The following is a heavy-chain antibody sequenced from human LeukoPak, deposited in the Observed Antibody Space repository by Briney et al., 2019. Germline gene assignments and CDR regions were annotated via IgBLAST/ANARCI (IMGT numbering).Heavy chain of an antibody. CDR2: INHSGST. CDR3: ARTSIVGADFVY. D-gene: IGHD1-26*01. Sequence: PSETLSLTCAVYGGSFSGYYWSWIRQPPGKGLEWIGEINHSGSTNYNPSLKSRVTISVDTSKNQFSLKLSSVTAADTAVYYCARTSIVGADFVYWGQGTLVTVSS. V-gene: IGHV4-34*01. CDR1: GGSFSGYY. J-gene: IGHJ4*02.